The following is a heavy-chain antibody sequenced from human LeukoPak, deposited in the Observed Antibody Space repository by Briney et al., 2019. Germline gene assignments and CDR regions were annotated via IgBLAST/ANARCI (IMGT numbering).Heavy chain of an antibody. CDR2: INPNSGGT. J-gene: IGHJ3*02. Sequence: GASVKVSCKASGYTFTGYYMHWVRQAPGQGLEWMGWINPNSGGTNYAQKFQGRVTMTRDTSISTAYMELSRLRSDDTAVYYCATPGYSSSWDDAFDIWGQGTMVTVSS. CDR3: ATPGYSSSWDDAFDI. CDR1: GYTFTGYY. V-gene: IGHV1-2*02. D-gene: IGHD6-13*01.